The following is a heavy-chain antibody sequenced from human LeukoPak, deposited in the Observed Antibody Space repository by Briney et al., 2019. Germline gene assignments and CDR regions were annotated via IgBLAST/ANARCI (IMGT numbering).Heavy chain of an antibody. D-gene: IGHD3-10*01. Sequence: PGGSLRLSCAASGFTFNSYSMHWVRQTPGKGLEWLAIISYDGSNQYYAASVKGRFTISRDNSKNTLSLQMNSLRAEDTALYYCARDEPDLFYYGSADYWGQGTLVTVSS. V-gene: IGHV3-30*04. CDR3: ARDEPDLFYYGSADY. CDR1: GFTFNSYS. CDR2: ISYDGSNQ. J-gene: IGHJ4*02.